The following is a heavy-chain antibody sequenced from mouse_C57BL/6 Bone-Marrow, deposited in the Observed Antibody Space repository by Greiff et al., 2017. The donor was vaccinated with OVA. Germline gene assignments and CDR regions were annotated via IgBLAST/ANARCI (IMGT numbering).Heavy chain of an antibody. CDR2: IYPRSGNT. Sequence: VKLVESGAELARPGASVKLSCKASGYTFTSYGISWVKQRPGQGLEWIGEIYPRSGNTYYNEKFKGKATLTADKSSSTAYMELRSLTSEDSAVYFCARDYAMDYWGQGTSVTVSS. CDR3: ARDYAMDY. CDR1: GYTFTSYG. J-gene: IGHJ4*01. V-gene: IGHV1-81*01.